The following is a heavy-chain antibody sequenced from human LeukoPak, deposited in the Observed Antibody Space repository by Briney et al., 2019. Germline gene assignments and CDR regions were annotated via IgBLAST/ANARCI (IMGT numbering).Heavy chain of an antibody. Sequence: PSETLSLTCAVSGGSFSSTSYYWGWIRQPPGKGLEWIGSIYYSGSTYYNPSLKSRVTISVDTSKNQFSLRLSSVTAADTAVYYRARRANWGNWFDPWGQGTLVTVSS. J-gene: IGHJ5*02. CDR3: ARRANWGNWFDP. CDR1: GGSFSSTSYY. CDR2: IYYSGST. D-gene: IGHD7-27*01. V-gene: IGHV4-39*01.